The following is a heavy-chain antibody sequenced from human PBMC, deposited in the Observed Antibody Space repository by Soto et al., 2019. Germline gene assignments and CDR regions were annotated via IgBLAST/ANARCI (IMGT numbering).Heavy chain of an antibody. CDR3: ATRSIVLVPAATLLYGMDV. CDR1: GYTFTRSG. D-gene: IGHD2-2*01. V-gene: IGHV1-24*01. CDR2: FDPEDGET. J-gene: IGHJ6*02. Sequence: ASVKVSCKASGYTFTRSGISWVRQAPGKGLEWMGGFDPEDGETIYAQKFQGRVTMTEDTSTDTAYMELSSLRSEDTAVYYCATRSIVLVPAATLLYGMDVWGQGTTVTVS.